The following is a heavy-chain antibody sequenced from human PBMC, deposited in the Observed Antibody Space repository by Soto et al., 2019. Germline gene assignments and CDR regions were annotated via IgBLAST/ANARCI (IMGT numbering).Heavy chain of an antibody. V-gene: IGHV3-30*18. D-gene: IGHD3-10*01. CDR1: GFTFSSYG. Sequence: WGSLRLSCAASGFTFSSYGMHWVRQAPGKGLEWVAVISYDGSNKYYADSVKGRFTISRDNSKNTLYLQMNSLRAEDTAVYYCAKDRLLWFGELFPSPNYYGREVWGEGTTVSVSS. CDR2: ISYDGSNK. CDR3: AKDRLLWFGELFPSPNYYGREV. J-gene: IGHJ6*04.